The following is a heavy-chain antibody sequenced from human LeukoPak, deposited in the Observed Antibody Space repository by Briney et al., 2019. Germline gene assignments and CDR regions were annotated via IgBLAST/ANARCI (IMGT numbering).Heavy chain of an antibody. Sequence: PGGALRVSCAASGLIFSNAWMSWVRQAPGKGLEWVGRIKSKTDGGTTDYAAPVKGRFTISRDDSKNTLYLQMNSLKTEDTAVYYCTGRNFDYWGQGTLVTVSS. CDR1: GLIFSNAW. J-gene: IGHJ4*02. D-gene: IGHD6-6*01. CDR2: IKSKTDGGTT. V-gene: IGHV3-15*01. CDR3: TGRNFDY.